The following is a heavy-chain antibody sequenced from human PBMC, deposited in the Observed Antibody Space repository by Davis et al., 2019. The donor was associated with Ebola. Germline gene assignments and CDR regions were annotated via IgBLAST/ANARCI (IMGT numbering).Heavy chain of an antibody. D-gene: IGHD5-12*01. J-gene: IGHJ2*01. CDR1: GFTFSSYW. Sequence: PGGSLRLSCAASGFTFSSYWMHWVRQAPGKGLEWVSSISSSSSYIYYSDSVKGRFTIPRDNAKNSLYLQMNSLRAEDTAVYYCARDRPPMVATEYWYFDLWGRGTLVTVSS. V-gene: IGHV3-21*01. CDR3: ARDRPPMVATEYWYFDL. CDR2: ISSSSSYI.